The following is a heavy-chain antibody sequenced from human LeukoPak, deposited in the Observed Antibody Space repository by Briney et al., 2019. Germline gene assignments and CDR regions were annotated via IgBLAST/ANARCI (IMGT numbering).Heavy chain of an antibody. V-gene: IGHV3-9*01. D-gene: IGHD6-13*01. CDR1: GFTFDDYA. CDR3: AKTNLAAAYYYGMDV. Sequence: GGSLRLSCAASGFTFDDYAMHWVRQAPGKGLEWVSGISWNSGSIGYADSVKGRFTISRDNAKNSLYLQMNSLRAEDTALYYCAKTNLAAAYYYGMDVWGQGTTVTVSS. J-gene: IGHJ6*02. CDR2: ISWNSGSI.